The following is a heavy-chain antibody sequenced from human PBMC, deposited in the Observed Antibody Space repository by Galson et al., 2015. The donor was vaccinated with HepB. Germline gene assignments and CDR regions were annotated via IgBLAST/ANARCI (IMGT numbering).Heavy chain of an antibody. V-gene: IGHV1-18*04. J-gene: IGHJ2*01. Sequence: SCKASGYTFTSYGISWVRQAPGQGLEWMGWISAYNGNTNYAQKLQGRVTMTTDTSTSTAYMELRSLRSDDTAVYYCARSYYYDSSGYYPQGYFDLWGRGTRVTVSS. CDR3: ARSYYYDSSGYYPQGYFDL. D-gene: IGHD3-22*01. CDR1: GYTFTSYG. CDR2: ISAYNGNT.